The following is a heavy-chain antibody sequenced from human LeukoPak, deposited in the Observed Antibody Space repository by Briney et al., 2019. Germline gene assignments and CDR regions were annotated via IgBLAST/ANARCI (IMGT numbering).Heavy chain of an antibody. CDR3: ARDLRVGYRWTGYYYYMDV. CDR1: GYTFTSYY. V-gene: IGHV1-46*01. CDR2: INPSGGST. D-gene: IGHD3/OR15-3a*01. Sequence: ASVKVSCKASGYTFTSYYMHWVRQAPGQGLEWMGIINPSGGSTSYAQKFQGRVTMTRDMSTSTDYMELSSLRSEDTAVYYCARDLRVGYRWTGYYYYMDVWGKGTTVTISS. J-gene: IGHJ6*03.